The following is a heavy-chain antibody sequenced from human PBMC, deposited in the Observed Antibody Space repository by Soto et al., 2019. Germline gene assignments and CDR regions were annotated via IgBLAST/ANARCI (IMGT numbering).Heavy chain of an antibody. D-gene: IGHD3-16*02. CDR2: ISGSGGST. V-gene: IGHV3-23*01. J-gene: IGHJ6*03. CDR3: AKELKGELSLSYMDV. Sequence: GGSLRLSCAASGFTFSSYAMSWVCQAPGKGLEWVSAISGSGGSTYYADSVKGRFTISRDNSKNTLYLQMNSLRAEDTAVYYCAKELKGELSLSYMDVWGKGTTVTVSS. CDR1: GFTFSSYA.